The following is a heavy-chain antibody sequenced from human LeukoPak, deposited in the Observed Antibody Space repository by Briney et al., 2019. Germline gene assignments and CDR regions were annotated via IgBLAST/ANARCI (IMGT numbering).Heavy chain of an antibody. CDR1: GVSISSSNSY. CDR2: IYYSGNT. CDR3: ARQTGSGLFILP. D-gene: IGHD3/OR15-3a*01. V-gene: IGHV4-39*01. Sequence: SETLSLTCTVSGVSISSSNSYWGWIRQPPGKGLEWIGSIYYSGNTYYNASLKSQVSISIDQSKNLFALKLTSVTAADTAVYYCARQTGSGLFILPGGQGTLVTVSS. J-gene: IGHJ4*02.